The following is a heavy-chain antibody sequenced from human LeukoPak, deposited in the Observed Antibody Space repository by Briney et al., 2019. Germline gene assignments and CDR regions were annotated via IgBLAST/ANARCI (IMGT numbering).Heavy chain of an antibody. J-gene: IGHJ4*02. CDR2: INPNSGGT. D-gene: IGHD2-15*01. V-gene: IGHV1-2*02. Sequence: ASVKVSCKASGYTFTGYHMHWVRQAPGQGLEWMGWINPNSGGTNYAQKFQGRVTMTRDTSISTAYMELSRLRSDDTAVYYCARVVVVVAATDYFDYWGQGTLVTVSS. CDR3: ARVVVVVAATDYFDY. CDR1: GYTFTGYH.